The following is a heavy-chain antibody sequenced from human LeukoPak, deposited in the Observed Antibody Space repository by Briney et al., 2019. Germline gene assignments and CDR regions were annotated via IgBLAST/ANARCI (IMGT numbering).Heavy chain of an antibody. V-gene: IGHV3-7*01. CDR1: GFTFSSYR. CDR2: IKQDGSEK. CDR3: ARDRDTAMVTSGFSDY. Sequence: GGSLRLSCAASGFTFSSYRMSWVRQAPGKGLEWVANIKQDGSEKYYVDSVKGRFTISRDNAKNSLYLQMNSLRAEDTAVYYWARDRDTAMVTSGFSDYWGQGTLVTVSS. J-gene: IGHJ4*02. D-gene: IGHD5-18*01.